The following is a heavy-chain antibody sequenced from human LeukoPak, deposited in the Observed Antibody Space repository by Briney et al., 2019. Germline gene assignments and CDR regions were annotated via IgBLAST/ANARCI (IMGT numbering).Heavy chain of an antibody. D-gene: IGHD5-12*01. J-gene: IGHJ6*04. CDR3: ARMTYDPHGVDV. V-gene: IGHV4-39*07. CDR2: IYYSGST. CDR1: GGSISSSSYY. Sequence: SETLSLTYTVSGGSISSSSYYWGWIRQPPGKGLEWIGSIYYSGSTYYNPSLKSRVTISVDKSKNQFSLKLSSVTAADTAVYYCARMTYDPHGVDVWGKGTTVTVSS.